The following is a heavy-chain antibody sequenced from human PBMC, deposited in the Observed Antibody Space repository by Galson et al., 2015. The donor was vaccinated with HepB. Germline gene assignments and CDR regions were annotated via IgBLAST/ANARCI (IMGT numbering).Heavy chain of an antibody. D-gene: IGHD1-26*01. J-gene: IGHJ3*02. Sequence: SLRLSCAASGFTFSSYGMHWVRQAPGKGLEWVAVISYDGSNKYYADSVKGRFTISRDNSKNTLYLQMNSLRAEDTAVYYCAKGPSGSYGGAFDIWGQGTMVTVSS. CDR1: GFTFSSYG. V-gene: IGHV3-30*18. CDR3: AKGPSGSYGGAFDI. CDR2: ISYDGSNK.